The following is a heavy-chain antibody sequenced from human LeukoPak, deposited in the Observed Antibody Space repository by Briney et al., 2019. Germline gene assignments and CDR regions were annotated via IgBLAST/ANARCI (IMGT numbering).Heavy chain of an antibody. J-gene: IGHJ4*02. CDR2: ISSSGSTI. CDR1: GFTFSSYE. Sequence: GGSLRLSCAASGFTFSSYEMNWVRQAPGKGLEWVSYISSSGSTIYYADSVKGRFTISRDNAKNSLYLQMNSLRAEDTAVYYCAKGLLTVGATYFDYWGQGTLVTVSS. D-gene: IGHD1-26*01. V-gene: IGHV3-48*03. CDR3: AKGLLTVGATYFDY.